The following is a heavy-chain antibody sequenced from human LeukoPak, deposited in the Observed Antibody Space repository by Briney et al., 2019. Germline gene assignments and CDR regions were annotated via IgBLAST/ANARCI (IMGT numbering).Heavy chain of an antibody. J-gene: IGHJ6*03. CDR3: AREYRRYYYYYMDV. Sequence: KPSETLSLTCAVYGGSFSGYYWSWIRQPPGKGLEWIGEINHSGSTNYNPSLKSRVTISVDTSKNQFSLKLSSVTAADTAVYYCAREYRRYYYYYMDVWGKGTTVTVSS. CDR2: INHSGST. CDR1: GGSFSGYY. V-gene: IGHV4-34*01. D-gene: IGHD6-6*01.